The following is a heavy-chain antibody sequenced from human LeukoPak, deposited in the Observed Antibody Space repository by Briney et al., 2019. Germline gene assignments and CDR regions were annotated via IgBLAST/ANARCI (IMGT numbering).Heavy chain of an antibody. J-gene: IGHJ4*02. D-gene: IGHD5-24*01. V-gene: IGHV4-31*03. Sequence: SETLSLTCTVSGGSISSGGYYWSWIRQHPGKGLEWIGYIYYSGSTYYNPSLKSRVTISVDTSKNQFSLKLSSVTAADTAVYYCARWLQSSRPSFDYWGQGTLVTVSS. CDR2: IYYSGST. CDR3: ARWLQSSRPSFDY. CDR1: GGSISSGGYY.